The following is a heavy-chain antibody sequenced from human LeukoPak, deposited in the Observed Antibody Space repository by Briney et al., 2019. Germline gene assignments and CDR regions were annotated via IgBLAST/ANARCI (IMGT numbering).Heavy chain of an antibody. CDR2: ISGSGGST. D-gene: IGHD3-9*01. Sequence: GGSLRLSCADSGFTFSSYAMSWVRQAPGKGLEWVSAISGSGGSTYYADSVKGRFTISRDNSKNTLYLQMSSLRAEDTAVYYCAKDRLRYFDTAWFDPWGQGTLVTVSS. J-gene: IGHJ5*02. V-gene: IGHV3-23*01. CDR3: AKDRLRYFDTAWFDP. CDR1: GFTFSSYA.